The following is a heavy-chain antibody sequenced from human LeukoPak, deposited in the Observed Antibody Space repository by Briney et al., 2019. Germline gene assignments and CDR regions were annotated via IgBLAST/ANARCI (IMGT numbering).Heavy chain of an antibody. Sequence: PGRSLRLSCAASGFTFSSYGMHWVRQAPGKGLEWVAIIWFDGSNRYYADSVKGRFTISRDNSKNTLYLQMNSLRAEDTAVYYCARTQTGFDAFDIWGQGTLVTVSS. D-gene: IGHD3-9*01. CDR1: GFTFSSYG. J-gene: IGHJ3*02. CDR2: IWFDGSNR. CDR3: ARTQTGFDAFDI. V-gene: IGHV3-33*01.